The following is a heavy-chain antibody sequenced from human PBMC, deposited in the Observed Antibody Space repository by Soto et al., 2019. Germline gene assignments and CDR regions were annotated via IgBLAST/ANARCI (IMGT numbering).Heavy chain of an antibody. CDR3: VFVDNYVTPTPQDA. D-gene: IGHD3-16*01. Sequence: QVQLVQSGDEVKNPGASVKVSCKASCYIFVNYGIAWVRQAPGQGLEWMGWISPYTGNTHSATKVQGRLTMTTDTSPSTAYMDLGSLTSAETAVYYCVFVDNYVTPTPQDAWGQGTTVTVSS. V-gene: IGHV1-18*01. CDR1: CYIFVNYG. J-gene: IGHJ6*02. CDR2: ISPYTGNT.